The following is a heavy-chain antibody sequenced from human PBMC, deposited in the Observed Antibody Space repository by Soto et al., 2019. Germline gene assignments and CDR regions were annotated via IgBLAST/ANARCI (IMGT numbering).Heavy chain of an antibody. J-gene: IGHJ4*02. CDR2: IIPIFGTA. CDR1: GGTFSSYA. D-gene: IGHD1-26*01. V-gene: IGHV1-69*05. CDR3: ARSLSGGYFLFDY. Sequence: QVQLVQSGAEVKKPGSSVKVSCKASGGTFSSYAISWVRQAPGQGLEWMGGIIPIFGTANYAQKFQGRVTXTXDAXTSTAYMEMSSMRSEDTAVYYCARSLSGGYFLFDYWGQGTLVTVSS.